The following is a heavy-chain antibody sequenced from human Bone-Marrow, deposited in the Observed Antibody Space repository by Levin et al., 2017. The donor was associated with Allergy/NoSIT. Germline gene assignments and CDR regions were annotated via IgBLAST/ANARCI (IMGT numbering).Heavy chain of an antibody. J-gene: IGHJ6*03. CDR1: GFSFSDSY. CDR3: ARDYSYFYGSGSSAGGYYYLDV. CDR2: ISSSGRYT. Sequence: GESLKISCTASGFSFSDSYMSWIREAPGKGLEWVSFISSSGRYTNYADSVKGRFTISRDNARTSLYLQMSSLRVEDTATYYYARDYSYFYGSGSSAGGYYYLDVWGKGTTVTVSS. D-gene: IGHD3-10*01. V-gene: IGHV3-11*06.